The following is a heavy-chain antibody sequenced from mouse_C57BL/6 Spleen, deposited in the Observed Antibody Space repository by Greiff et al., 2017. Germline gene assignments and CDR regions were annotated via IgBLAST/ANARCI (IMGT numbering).Heavy chain of an antibody. D-gene: IGHD1-1*01. Sequence: VQLQQSGPELVKPGASVKLSCKASGYTFTSYDINWVKQRPGQGLEWIGWIYPRDGSTKYNEKFKGKATLTVDTSSSTAYMELHSLTSEDSAVYFCARPAITTVVATRFAYWGQGTLVTVSA. CDR2: IYPRDGST. CDR1: GYTFTSYD. J-gene: IGHJ3*01. V-gene: IGHV1-85*01. CDR3: ARPAITTVVATRFAY.